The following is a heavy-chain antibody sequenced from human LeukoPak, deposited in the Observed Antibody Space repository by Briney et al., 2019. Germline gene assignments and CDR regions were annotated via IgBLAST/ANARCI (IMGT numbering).Heavy chain of an antibody. CDR1: RFTVSSNY. D-gene: IGHD3-22*01. CDR2: IYSGGST. CDR3: ARRAGALYYYDTSGPFDH. V-gene: IGHV3-53*01. Sequence: PGGSLRLSCAASRFTVSSNYMTWVRQAPGRGLEWVSVIYSGGSTYYADSVKGRFIISRDNSRNTLYLQMNSLRVDDTAVYFCARRAGALYYYDTSGPFDHWGRGTLVTVSS. J-gene: IGHJ4*02.